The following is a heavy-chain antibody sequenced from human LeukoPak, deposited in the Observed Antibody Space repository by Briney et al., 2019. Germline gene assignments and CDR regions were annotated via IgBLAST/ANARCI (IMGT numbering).Heavy chain of an antibody. J-gene: IGHJ4*02. D-gene: IGHD5-18*01. CDR1: GFTFSSYG. Sequence: GGSLRLSCAASGFTFSSYGMHWVRQAPGKGLEWVAVISYDGSNKYYADSVKGRFTISRDNSKNTLYLQMNSLRAEDTAVYYCAKVSVDTTFDYWGQETLVTVSS. V-gene: IGHV3-30*18. CDR3: AKVSVDTTFDY. CDR2: ISYDGSNK.